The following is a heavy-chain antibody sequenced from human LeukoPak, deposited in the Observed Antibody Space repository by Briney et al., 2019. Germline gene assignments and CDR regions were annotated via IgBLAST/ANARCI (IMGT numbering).Heavy chain of an antibody. Sequence: GGSLRLSCAASGFTFSGSAMHWVRQASGKGLEWVSRIRSKANSYATAYAASVKGRFTISRDDSKNTAYLQMNSLKTEDTAVYYCTRLEYGSGILWFDPWGQGTLVTVSS. CDR1: GFTFSGSA. D-gene: IGHD3-10*01. CDR3: TRLEYGSGILWFDP. CDR2: IRSKANSYAT. J-gene: IGHJ5*02. V-gene: IGHV3-73*01.